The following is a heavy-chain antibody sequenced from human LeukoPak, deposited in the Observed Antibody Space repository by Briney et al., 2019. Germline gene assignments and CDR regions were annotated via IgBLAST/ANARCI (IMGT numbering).Heavy chain of an antibody. V-gene: IGHV1-2*06. Sequence: GASVKVSCKASVYTITGYYMHWVRQAPGQGLEWMGRINPNSGGTNYAQKFQGRVTMTRDTSISTAYMELSRLRSDDTAVYYCARGGGLRYFDWLDWWGQGTLVTVSS. CDR1: VYTITGYY. D-gene: IGHD3-9*01. CDR3: ARGGGLRYFDWLDW. J-gene: IGHJ4*02. CDR2: INPNSGGT.